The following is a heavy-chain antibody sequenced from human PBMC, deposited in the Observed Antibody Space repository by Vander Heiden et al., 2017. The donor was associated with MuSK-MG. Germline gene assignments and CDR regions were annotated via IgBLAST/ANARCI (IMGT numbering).Heavy chain of an antibody. Sequence: QVQLVQSGAEVKKPGASVKVSCKASGYTFTSSDINWVRQATGQGLEWMGWINTNSGNTGYAQKFQGRVTITRSTSINTAYMELSSLRSEDTAVYYCARGPPYSNYPNYYYYYMDVWGQGTTVTVSS. CDR1: GYTFTSSD. J-gene: IGHJ6*03. V-gene: IGHV1-8*03. CDR2: INTNSGNT. CDR3: ARGPPYSNYPNYYYYYMDV. D-gene: IGHD4-4*01.